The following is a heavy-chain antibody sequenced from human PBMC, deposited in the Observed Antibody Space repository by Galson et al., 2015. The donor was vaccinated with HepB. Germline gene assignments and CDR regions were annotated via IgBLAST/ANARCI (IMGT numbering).Heavy chain of an antibody. V-gene: IGHV3-7*03. D-gene: IGHD3-10*01. CDR2: IKQGGNEK. J-gene: IGHJ4*02. CDR3: VRGPSYGLRVDHFES. CDR1: GFPLSRHW. Sequence: SLRLSCAGSGFPLSRHWMNWVRHAPGKGLEWVASIKQGGNEKAYLDSVKGRFTISRDDANNALDLQMSSLRDEDTAVYYCVRGPSYGLRVDHFESWGQGTLVTVSS.